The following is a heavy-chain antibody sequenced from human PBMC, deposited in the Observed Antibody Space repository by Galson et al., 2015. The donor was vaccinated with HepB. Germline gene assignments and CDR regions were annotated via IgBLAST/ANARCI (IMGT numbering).Heavy chain of an antibody. D-gene: IGHD6-6*01. CDR3: AALSDSSSSKPHDY. J-gene: IGHJ4*02. CDR1: GFTFSSYG. CDR2: ISYDGSNK. V-gene: IGHV3-30*03. Sequence: SLRLSCAASGFTFSSYGMHWVRQAPGKGLEWVAVISYDGSNKYYADSVKSRFTISRDNSKNTLYLQMNSLRAEDTAVYYCAALSDSSSSKPHDYWGQGTLVTVSS.